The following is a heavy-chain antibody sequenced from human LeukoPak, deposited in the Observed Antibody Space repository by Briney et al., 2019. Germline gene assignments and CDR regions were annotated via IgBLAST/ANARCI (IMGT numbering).Heavy chain of an antibody. CDR2: TSYDGRNK. CDR1: GFTVSTNS. J-gene: IGHJ4*02. V-gene: IGHV3-30*04. Sequence: GGSLRLSCTVSGFTVSTNSMSWVRQAPGKGLEWVAFTSYDGRNKYYADSVKGRFTISRDNSKNTLYLQMNSLNAEDTAVYYCAREAGDYYFDYWGQGTLVTVSS. CDR3: AREAGDYYFDY. D-gene: IGHD1-14*01.